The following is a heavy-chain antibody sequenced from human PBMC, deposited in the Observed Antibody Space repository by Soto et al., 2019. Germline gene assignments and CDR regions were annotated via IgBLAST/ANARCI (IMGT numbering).Heavy chain of an antibody. D-gene: IGHD3-10*01. CDR3: ARGRKAALHAFDI. CDR2: IYYSGST. V-gene: IGHV4-59*01. J-gene: IGHJ3*02. Sequence: QVQLQESGPGLVKPSETLSLTCTVSSGSISSYYWSWIRQPPGKGLEWIGYIYYSGSTNYNPSLKSRVTISVDTSKNQFSLKLSSVTAADTAVYYCARGRKAALHAFDIWGQGTMVTVSS. CDR1: SGSISSYY.